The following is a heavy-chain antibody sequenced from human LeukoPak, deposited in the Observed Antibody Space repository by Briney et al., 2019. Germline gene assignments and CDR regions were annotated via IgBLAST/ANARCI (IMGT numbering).Heavy chain of an antibody. D-gene: IGHD3-22*01. CDR2: IYYSGST. CDR3: ARELRYDNSDSGAF. J-gene: IGHJ3*01. CDR1: GGSISSGDYY. V-gene: IGHV4-30-4*01. Sequence: PSETLSLTCTVSGGSISSGDYYWSWIRQPPGKGLEWIGYIYYSGSTYYNPSLKSRVTISVDTSKNQFSLKLSSVTAADTAVYYCARELRYDNSDSGAFWGQGTEVTVSS.